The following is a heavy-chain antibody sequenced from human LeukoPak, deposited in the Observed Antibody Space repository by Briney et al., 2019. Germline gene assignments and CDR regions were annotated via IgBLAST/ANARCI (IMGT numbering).Heavy chain of an antibody. Sequence: GGSLRLSCAASGFTLSNYWMSWVRQAPGKGLEWVANIKQDGSEKYYVDSVKGRFAISRDNAKNSLYLQMNSLRAEDTAVYYCARDRYCGGDCYPTAFDYWGQGTLVTVSS. D-gene: IGHD2-21*02. J-gene: IGHJ4*02. CDR2: IKQDGSEK. V-gene: IGHV3-7*01. CDR1: GFTLSNYW. CDR3: ARDRYCGGDCYPTAFDY.